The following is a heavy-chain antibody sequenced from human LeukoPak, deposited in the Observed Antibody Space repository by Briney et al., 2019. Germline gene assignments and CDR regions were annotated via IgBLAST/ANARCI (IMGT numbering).Heavy chain of an antibody. J-gene: IGHJ4*02. D-gene: IGHD1-26*01. Sequence: GGSLRLSCAASGFTFSDYYMSWIGQAPGKRLEWVSYISSSGSTIYYADSVKGRFTISRDNAKNSLYLQMNSLRAEDTAVYYCARDGNSIVGATTRNYWGQGTRVTVSS. CDR1: GFTFSDYY. CDR3: ARDGNSIVGATTRNY. V-gene: IGHV3-11*04. CDR2: ISSSGSTI.